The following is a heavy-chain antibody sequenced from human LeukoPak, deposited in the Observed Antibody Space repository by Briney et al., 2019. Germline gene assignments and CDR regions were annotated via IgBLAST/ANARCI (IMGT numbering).Heavy chain of an antibody. CDR1: GGTFSSYA. J-gene: IGHJ4*02. D-gene: IGHD5-12*01. V-gene: IGHV1-69*04. CDR3: AIALVRYGGYVIDY. CDR2: IIPILGIA. Sequence: SVKVSCKASGGTFSSYAISWVRQAPGQGLEWMGRIIPILGIANYAQKFQGRVTITADKSTSTAYMELSSLRSEDTAVYYCAIALVRYGGYVIDYWGQGTLVTVSS.